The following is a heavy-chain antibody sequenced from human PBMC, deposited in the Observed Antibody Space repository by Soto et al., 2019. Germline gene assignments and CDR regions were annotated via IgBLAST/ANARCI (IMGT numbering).Heavy chain of an antibody. CDR1: GFTFSSYG. D-gene: IGHD6-19*01. Sequence: VQLVESGGGVVQPGRSLRLSCAASGFTFSSYGMHWVRQAPGKGLEWVAVIWYDGSNKYYADSVKGRFTISIDNSKNTLYLQMNSLRAEDTAVYYCASGAVAGFDYWGQGTLVTVSS. J-gene: IGHJ4*02. CDR3: ASGAVAGFDY. V-gene: IGHV3-33*01. CDR2: IWYDGSNK.